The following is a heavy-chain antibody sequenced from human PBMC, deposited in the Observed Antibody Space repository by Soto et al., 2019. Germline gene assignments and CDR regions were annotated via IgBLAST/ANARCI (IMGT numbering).Heavy chain of an antibody. V-gene: IGHV3-23*01. Sequence: EVQLLESGGGLVQPGGSLRLSCAASGFTFSTYAMNWVRQAPGKGLEWVSTISGSGGSTYYADSVKGRFTISRDNSKNTLYLQTHSMRAEDTALYYCAKDLGSSGSYHGIYFDSWGQGTLVTVSS. CDR2: ISGSGGST. D-gene: IGHD1-26*01. CDR3: AKDLGSSGSYHGIYFDS. J-gene: IGHJ4*02. CDR1: GFTFSTYA.